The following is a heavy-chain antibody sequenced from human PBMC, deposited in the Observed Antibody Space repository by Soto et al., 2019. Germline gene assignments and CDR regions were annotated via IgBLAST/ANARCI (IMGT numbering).Heavy chain of an antibody. CDR2: IIPIFGTA. D-gene: IGHD6-13*01. Sequence: SVKVSCKASGGTFSSYAISWVRQAPGQGLEWMGGIIPIFGTANYAQKFQGRVTITADESTSTAYMELSSLRSEDTAVYYCARGLRPSIAAAGTLYYGMDVWGQGTTVTVSS. CDR3: ARGLRPSIAAAGTLYYGMDV. J-gene: IGHJ6*02. V-gene: IGHV1-69*13. CDR1: GGTFSSYA.